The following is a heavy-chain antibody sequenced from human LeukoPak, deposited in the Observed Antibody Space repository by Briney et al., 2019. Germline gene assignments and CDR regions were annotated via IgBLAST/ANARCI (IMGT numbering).Heavy chain of an antibody. Sequence: PSETLSLTCAVYGGSFSGYYWSWIRQPPGKGLEWIGEINHSGSTNYNPSLKSRVTISVDTSKNQFSLKLSSVTAADTAVYYCARPPTRFLVMDVWGKGTTVTVSS. J-gene: IGHJ6*03. D-gene: IGHD2-21*01. CDR3: ARPPTRFLVMDV. CDR1: GGSFSGYY. CDR2: INHSGST. V-gene: IGHV4-34*01.